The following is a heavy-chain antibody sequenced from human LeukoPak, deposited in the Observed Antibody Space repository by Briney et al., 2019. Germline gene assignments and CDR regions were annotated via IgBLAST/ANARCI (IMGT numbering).Heavy chain of an antibody. CDR1: GGTFSSYA. CDR3: AIGRGPPNTNRDFYYYYYMDV. J-gene: IGHJ6*03. D-gene: IGHD3-10*01. V-gene: IGHV1-69*13. CDR2: IIPIFGTA. Sequence: ASVKVSCKASGGTFSSYAISWVRQAPGQGLEWMGGIIPIFGTANYAQKFQGRVTITADESTSTAYMELSSLRSEDTAVYYCAIGRGPPNTNRDFYYYYYMDVWGTGTTVTVSS.